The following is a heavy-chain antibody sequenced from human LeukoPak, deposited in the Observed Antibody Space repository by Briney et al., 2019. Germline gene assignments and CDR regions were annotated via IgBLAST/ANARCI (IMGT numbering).Heavy chain of an antibody. D-gene: IGHD1-20*01. Sequence: GGSLRLSCAASGFTFSSYAMSWVRQAPGKGLEWVSAISGSGGSTYYADSVKGRFTISRDNSKNTLYLQMNSLRAEDTAVYYCAKDLGLCNWNDPVYWGQGTLVTVSS. V-gene: IGHV3-23*01. J-gene: IGHJ4*02. CDR1: GFTFSSYA. CDR2: ISGSGGST. CDR3: AKDLGLCNWNDPVY.